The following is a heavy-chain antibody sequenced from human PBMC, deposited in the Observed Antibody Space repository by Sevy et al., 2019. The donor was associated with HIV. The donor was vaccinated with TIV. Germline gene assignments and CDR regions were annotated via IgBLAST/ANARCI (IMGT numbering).Heavy chain of an antibody. D-gene: IGHD3-10*01. V-gene: IGHV3-11*01. CDR3: VRDSVAPRYYYGSGSYLGFDY. CDR2: ISSSGSTI. J-gene: IGHJ4*02. CDR1: GFTFSDYY. Sequence: GGSLRLSCAASGFTFSDYYMSWIRQAPGKGLEWVSYISSSGSTIYYADSVKGRFTISRDNAKNSLYLQMNSLRAEDTAVYYCVRDSVAPRYYYGSGSYLGFDYWGQGTLVTVSS.